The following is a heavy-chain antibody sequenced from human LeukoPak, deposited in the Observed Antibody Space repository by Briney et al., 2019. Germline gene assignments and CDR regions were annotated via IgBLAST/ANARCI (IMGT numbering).Heavy chain of an antibody. Sequence: GGSLRLSCAASGFTFSTYWMHWVRQAPGKGLVWVSRLSPDGSSSIYADSVKGRFTVSRDNAKNTLYLQMNSLRAEDTAVYYCTRSPSLGGRYWGFDYWGQGALVSVSS. V-gene: IGHV3-74*01. CDR3: TRSPSLGGRYWGFDY. J-gene: IGHJ4*02. D-gene: IGHD1-26*01. CDR2: LSPDGSSS. CDR1: GFTFSTYW.